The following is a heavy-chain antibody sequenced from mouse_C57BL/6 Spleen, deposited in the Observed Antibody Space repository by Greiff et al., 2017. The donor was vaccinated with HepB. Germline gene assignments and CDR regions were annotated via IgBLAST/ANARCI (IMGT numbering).Heavy chain of an antibody. D-gene: IGHD1-1*01. Sequence: QVQLQQPGAELVKPGASVKLSCKASGYTFTSYWMQWVKQRPGQGLEWIGEIDPSDSYTNYNQKFKGKATLTVDTSSSTAYMQLSSLTSEDSAVYYCARLDYYGSSAMDYWGQGTSVTVSS. CDR2: IDPSDSYT. J-gene: IGHJ4*01. V-gene: IGHV1-50*01. CDR3: ARLDYYGSSAMDY. CDR1: GYTFTSYW.